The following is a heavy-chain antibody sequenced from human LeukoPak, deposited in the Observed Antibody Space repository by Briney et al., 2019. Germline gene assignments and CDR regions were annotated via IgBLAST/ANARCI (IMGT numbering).Heavy chain of an antibody. J-gene: IGHJ5*02. CDR1: GYTFTSYD. Sequence: ASVKVSCKASGYTFTSYDINWVRQATGQGLEWMGWMNPNSGNTGYAQKFQGRVTMTRNTSISTAYMELSSLRSEDTAVYYCASIVVGTNWYDPWGQGTLVTVSS. CDR3: ASIVVGTNWYDP. D-gene: IGHD2-2*01. V-gene: IGHV1-8*01. CDR2: MNPNSGNT.